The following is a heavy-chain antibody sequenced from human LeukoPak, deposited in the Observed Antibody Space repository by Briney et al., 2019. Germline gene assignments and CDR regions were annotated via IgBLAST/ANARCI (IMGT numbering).Heavy chain of an antibody. J-gene: IGHJ3*02. CDR2: ISGSGGST. CDR3: AKVGPGIAAAGDRADAFDI. CDR1: GFTFSSYT. V-gene: IGHV3-23*01. D-gene: IGHD6-13*01. Sequence: GGSLRLSCAASGFTFSSYTMSWVRQAPGKGLEWVSAISGSGGSTYYADSVKGRFTISRDNSRNTLYLQMNSLRAEDTAVYYCAKVGPGIAAAGDRADAFDIWGQGTMVTVSS.